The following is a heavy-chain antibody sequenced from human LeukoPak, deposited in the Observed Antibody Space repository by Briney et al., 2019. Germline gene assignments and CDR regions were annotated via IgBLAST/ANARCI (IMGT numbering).Heavy chain of an antibody. CDR1: GYTFTSYD. D-gene: IGHD3-10*01. J-gene: IGHJ6*03. CDR2: MNPNSGNT. CDR3: ARAGTRPGNYYYYYMDV. Sequence: ASVKVSCKASGYTFTSYDINWVRQATGQGLEWMGWMNPNSGNTGYAQKFQGRVTITRNTSISTAYMELSSLRSEDTAVYYCARAGTRPGNYYYYYMDVWGKGTTVTVS. V-gene: IGHV1-8*03.